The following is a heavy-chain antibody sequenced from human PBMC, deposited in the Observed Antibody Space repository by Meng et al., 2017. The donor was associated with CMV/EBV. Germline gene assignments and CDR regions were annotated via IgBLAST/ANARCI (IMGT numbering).Heavy chain of an antibody. CDR1: GGSISSYY. V-gene: IGHV4-59*01. Sequence: SEILSLTCTVPGGSISSYYWSWIRQPPGKGLEWIGYIYYSGSTNYNPSLKSRVTISVDTSKNQFSLKLSSVTAADTAVYCCARLPQRRWFDPWGQGTLVTVSS. CDR3: ARLPQRRWFDP. J-gene: IGHJ5*02. CDR2: IYYSGST.